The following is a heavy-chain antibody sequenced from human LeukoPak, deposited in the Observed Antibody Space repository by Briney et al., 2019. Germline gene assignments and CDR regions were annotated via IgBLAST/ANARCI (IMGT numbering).Heavy chain of an antibody. CDR3: ARGSRLGVVGRDAFDI. J-gene: IGHJ3*02. CDR1: GFTFSSYS. D-gene: IGHD3-3*01. Sequence: GGSLRLSCAASGFTFSSYSMNWVRQAPEKGLEWVSSISISSNYIYYPDSLKGRFTISRDNAKNSLYLQINSLRAEDTAVYYCARGSRLGVVGRDAFDIWGQGTMVTVSS. CDR2: ISISSNYI. V-gene: IGHV3-21*01.